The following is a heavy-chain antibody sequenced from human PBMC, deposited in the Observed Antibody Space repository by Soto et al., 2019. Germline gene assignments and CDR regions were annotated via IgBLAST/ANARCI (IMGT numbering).Heavy chain of an antibody. CDR1: GGSLIGYD. Sequence: SETLSLTCAVDGGSLIGYDWSWIRKPPGKGLEWIGEINQSGNTKYNPSLKSRVTISVDTSKKQFSLKLSSVTAADTAVYYCGSPGHVDYWGQGTLVTVSS. V-gene: IGHV4-34*01. CDR2: INQSGNT. CDR3: GSPGHVDY. J-gene: IGHJ4*02.